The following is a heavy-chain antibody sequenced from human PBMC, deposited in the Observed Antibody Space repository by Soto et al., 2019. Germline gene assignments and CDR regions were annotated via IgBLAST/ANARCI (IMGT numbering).Heavy chain of an antibody. J-gene: IGHJ3*02. D-gene: IGHD3-22*01. CDR1: GGSISSSSYY. V-gene: IGHV4-39*01. Sequence: PSETLSLTCTVSGGSISSSSYYWGWIRQPPGKGLEWIGSIYYSGSTYYNPSLKSRVTISVDTSKNQFSLKLSSVTAADTAVYYCARHSTDYYDSSGYPNDAFDIWGQGTMV. CDR2: IYYSGST. CDR3: ARHSTDYYDSSGYPNDAFDI.